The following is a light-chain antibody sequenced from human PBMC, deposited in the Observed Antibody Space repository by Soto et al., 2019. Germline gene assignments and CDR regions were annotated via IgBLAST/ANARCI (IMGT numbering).Light chain of an antibody. CDR3: QQYGSPPLT. CDR2: DAF. Sequence: EIVLTQSPATLSLSPGERATLSCGASQSVNSIYLAWYQQKPGLAPRLLISDAFSRATGVPDRFSGSGSGTDFTLTISRLEPEDFAVYYCQQYGSPPLTFGGGTKVEIK. CDR1: QSVNSIY. V-gene: IGKV3D-20*01. J-gene: IGKJ4*01.